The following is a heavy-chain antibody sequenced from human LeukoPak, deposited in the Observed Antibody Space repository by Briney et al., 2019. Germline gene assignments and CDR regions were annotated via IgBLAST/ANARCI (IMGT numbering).Heavy chain of an antibody. J-gene: IGHJ6*02. CDR1: GYTFTSYY. D-gene: IGHD6-19*01. Sequence: ASVTVSRKASGYTFTSYYMHWVRQAPGQGLEWMGLINPSAGTTTYAQKFQGRVTVTRDTSTSTVYMDLSGLKSEDTAVYYCARGKSSVWPVGLCMDVWGQGPTVPVTS. CDR3: ARGKSSVWPVGLCMDV. V-gene: IGHV1-46*01. CDR2: INPSAGTT.